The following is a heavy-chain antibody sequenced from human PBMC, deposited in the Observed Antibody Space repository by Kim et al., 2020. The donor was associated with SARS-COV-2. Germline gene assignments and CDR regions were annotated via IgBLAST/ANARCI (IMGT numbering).Heavy chain of an antibody. CDR3: ARDRGFSGYAMNGMDV. CDR1: GFTFSSYA. CDR2: ISYDGSNK. Sequence: GGSLRLSCAASGFTFSSYAMHWVRQAPGKGLEWVAVISYDGSNKYYADSVKGRFTISRDNSKNTLYLQMNSLRAEDTAVYYCARDRGFSGYAMNGMDVWGQGTTVTVSS. V-gene: IGHV3-30*04. D-gene: IGHD5-12*01. J-gene: IGHJ6*02.